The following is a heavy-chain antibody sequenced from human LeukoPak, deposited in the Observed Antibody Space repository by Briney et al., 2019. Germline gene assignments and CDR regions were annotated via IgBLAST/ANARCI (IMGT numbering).Heavy chain of an antibody. Sequence: SETPSLTCTVSGGSVSNSIYYWGWLRQPPGKGLEWIGSIYYSGSTFYNPSLKSRVTISVDTSRDQFSLKLTSVTAADTALYYCARSYGSGSYYKDNYYFDYWGQGSLVTVSS. CDR2: IYYSGST. J-gene: IGHJ4*02. D-gene: IGHD3-10*01. V-gene: IGHV4-39*01. CDR3: ARSYGSGSYYKDNYYFDY. CDR1: GGSVSNSIYY.